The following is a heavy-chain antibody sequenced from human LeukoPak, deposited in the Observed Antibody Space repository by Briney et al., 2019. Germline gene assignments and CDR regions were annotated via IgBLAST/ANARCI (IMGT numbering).Heavy chain of an antibody. V-gene: IGHV3-23*01. CDR2: VIGSGVTT. J-gene: IGHJ4*02. D-gene: IGHD1-7*01. CDR1: GFTFSSYG. CDR3: AKRGLSGTKEFDY. Sequence: GGSLRLSCAASGFTFSSYGMSWVRQAPGKGLEWVSAVIGSGVTTYYADSVKGRFTISRGNSKNTLFLQMNSLRAEDTAVYYCAKRGLSGTKEFDYWGQGTLVTVSS.